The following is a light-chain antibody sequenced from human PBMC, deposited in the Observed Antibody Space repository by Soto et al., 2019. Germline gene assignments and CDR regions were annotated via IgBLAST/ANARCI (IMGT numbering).Light chain of an antibody. Sequence: QLVLTQPPSVSGAPGQRVTISCTGTSSSIGAGYDVHWYQQLPGRVPKLLIFGNTNRPPGVPARFSGSKSGTSASLAITGLQAEDEADYYCRSYDSSLGGFYVFGTGTKLTVL. CDR1: SSSIGAGYD. V-gene: IGLV1-40*01. CDR2: GNT. J-gene: IGLJ1*01. CDR3: RSYDSSLGGFYV.